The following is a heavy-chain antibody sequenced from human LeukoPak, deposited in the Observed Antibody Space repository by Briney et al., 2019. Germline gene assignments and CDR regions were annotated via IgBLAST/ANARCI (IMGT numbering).Heavy chain of an antibody. D-gene: IGHD6-13*01. CDR3: ARERSSSWYARLRYMDV. J-gene: IGHJ6*03. Sequence: GASVKVSCKASGYTFTSYYMHWVRQAPGQGLEWMGIINPSGGSTSYAQKFQGRVTMTRDMSTSTVYMELSSLRSEDTAVYYCARERSSSWYARLRYMDVWGKGTTVTVSS. V-gene: IGHV1-46*01. CDR2: INPSGGST. CDR1: GYTFTSYY.